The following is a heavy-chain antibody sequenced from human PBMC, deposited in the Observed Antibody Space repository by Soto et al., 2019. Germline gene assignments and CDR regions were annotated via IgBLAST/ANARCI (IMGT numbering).Heavy chain of an antibody. CDR3: AKDFTIFGVVIINYYYYYMDV. V-gene: IGHV3-23*01. J-gene: IGHJ6*03. CDR2: ISGSGGST. D-gene: IGHD3-3*01. CDR1: GFTFSSYA. Sequence: GGSLRLSCAASGFTFSSYAMSWVRQAPGKGLEWVSAISGSGGSTYYADSVKGRFTISRDNSKNTLYLQMNSLRAEDTAVYYCAKDFTIFGVVIINYYYYYMDVWGKGTTVTVSS.